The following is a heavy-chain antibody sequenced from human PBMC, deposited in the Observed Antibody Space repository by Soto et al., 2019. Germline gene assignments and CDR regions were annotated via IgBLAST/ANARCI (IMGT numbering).Heavy chain of an antibody. CDR3: AAESITGSTYYFDY. V-gene: IGHV1-58*01. J-gene: IGHJ4*02. Sequence: ASVKVSCKASGFTFTSSAVQWVRQARGQRLEWIGWIVVGSGNTNYAQKFQERVTITRDMSTSTAYMELSSLRSEDTAVYYCAAESITGSTYYFDYWGQGTLVTVSS. CDR2: IVVGSGNT. D-gene: IGHD1-7*01. CDR1: GFTFTSSA.